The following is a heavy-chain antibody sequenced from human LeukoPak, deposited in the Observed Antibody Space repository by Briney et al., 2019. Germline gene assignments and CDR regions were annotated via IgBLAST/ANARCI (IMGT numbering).Heavy chain of an antibody. V-gene: IGHV1-18*01. CDR1: GYTFTSYG. CDR3: ARALPAAKGYYYYYMDV. Sequence: GASVKVSCKASGYTFTSYGISWVRQAPGQGLEWMGWISAYNGNTNYAQKLQGRVTMTTDTSTSTAYMELRSLRSDDTAVYYCARALPAAKGYYYYYMDVWGKGTTVTVSS. J-gene: IGHJ6*03. CDR2: ISAYNGNT. D-gene: IGHD2-2*01.